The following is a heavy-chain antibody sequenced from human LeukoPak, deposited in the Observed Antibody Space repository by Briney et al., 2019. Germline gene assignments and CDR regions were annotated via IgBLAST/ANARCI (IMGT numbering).Heavy chain of an antibody. CDR2: IYYSGST. CDR1: GGSISSGDYY. Sequence: SQTLSLTCTVSGGSISSGDYYWSWIRQPPGKGLEWIGYIYYSGSTYYNPSLKSRVTISVDTSKNQFSLKLSSATAADTAVYYCARADYDFWSGYPNWFDPWGQGTLVTVSS. D-gene: IGHD3-3*01. J-gene: IGHJ5*02. V-gene: IGHV4-30-4*01. CDR3: ARADYDFWSGYPNWFDP.